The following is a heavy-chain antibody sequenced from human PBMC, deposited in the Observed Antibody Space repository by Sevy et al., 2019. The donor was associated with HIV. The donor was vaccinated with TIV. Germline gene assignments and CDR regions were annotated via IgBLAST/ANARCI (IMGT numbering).Heavy chain of an antibody. D-gene: IGHD3-10*01. V-gene: IGHV3-11*01. CDR1: GFTFSDYY. CDR2: ISSSGSTI. J-gene: IGHJ6*02. CDR3: AREVYYYGSGSYYYGMDV. Sequence: GGSLRLSCAASGFTFSDYYMSWIRQAPGKGLEWVSYISSSGSTIYYADSVKGRFTISRDNAKNSLYLQMNSLRADDTAVYYCAREVYYYGSGSYYYGMDVWGQGTTVTVSS.